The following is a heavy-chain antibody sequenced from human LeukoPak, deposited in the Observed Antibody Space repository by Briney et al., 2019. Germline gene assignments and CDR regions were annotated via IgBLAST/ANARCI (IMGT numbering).Heavy chain of an antibody. V-gene: IGHV4-30-4*01. CDR3: ARVSPRRGYSGYPPRNPYYFDY. Sequence: PSETLSLTCTVSGGSISSGDYYWSWIRQPPGKGLEWIGFIYSSGSTYYNPSLKSRVTISVDTSKNQFSLKLTSVTVADTAVYYCARVSPRRGYSGYPPRNPYYFDYWGQGTLVTVSS. D-gene: IGHD5-12*01. CDR2: IYSSGST. CDR1: GGSISSGDYY. J-gene: IGHJ4*02.